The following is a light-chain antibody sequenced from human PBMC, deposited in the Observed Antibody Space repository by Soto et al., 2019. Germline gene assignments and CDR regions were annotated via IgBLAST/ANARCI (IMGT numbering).Light chain of an antibody. CDR2: DVN. CDR3: CSYAGSYSWV. V-gene: IGLV2-11*01. CDR1: SSDVGGYNY. J-gene: IGLJ3*02. Sequence: SVLTQPRSVSGSPGQSVTISCTGTSSDVGGYNYVSWYQHHPGKAPKLMIYDVNKRPSGVPDRFSGSKSGNTASLTISGLQAEDEADYFCCSYAGSYSWVFGGGTKLTVL.